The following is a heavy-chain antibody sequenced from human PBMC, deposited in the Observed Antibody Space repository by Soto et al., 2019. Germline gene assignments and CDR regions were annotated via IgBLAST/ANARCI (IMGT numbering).Heavy chain of an antibody. CDR3: ARGRRLRPNWFDP. J-gene: IGHJ5*02. CDR2: INHSGST. Sequence: PSETLSLTCAVYGGSFSGYYWSWIRQPPGKGLEWIGEINHSGSTNYNPSLKSRVTISVDTSKNQFSLKLSSVTAADTAVYYCARGRRLRPNWFDPWGQGTLVTVAS. V-gene: IGHV4-34*01. CDR1: GGSFSGYY. D-gene: IGHD4-17*01.